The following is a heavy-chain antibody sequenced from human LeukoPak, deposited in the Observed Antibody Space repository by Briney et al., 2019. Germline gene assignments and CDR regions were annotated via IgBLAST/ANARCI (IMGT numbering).Heavy chain of an antibody. V-gene: IGHV4-34*01. CDR1: GGSFSSYY. CDR2: INHSGST. J-gene: IGHJ4*02. CDR3: ARGHRGYNRSYYFDY. Sequence: PSETPSLTCAVYGGSFSSYYWSWIRQPPGKGLEWIGEINHSGSTNYNPSLKSRVTISVDTSKNQFSLKLSSVTAADTAVYYCARGHRGYNRSYYFDYWGQGTLLTVSS. D-gene: IGHD5-24*01.